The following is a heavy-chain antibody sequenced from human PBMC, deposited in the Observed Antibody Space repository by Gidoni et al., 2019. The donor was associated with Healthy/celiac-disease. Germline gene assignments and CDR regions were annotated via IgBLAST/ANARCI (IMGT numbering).Heavy chain of an antibody. D-gene: IGHD4-17*01. Sequence: EVQLVESGGGLVKPGGSLRLSCTASAFTFSSYSMSWLRQAPGKGLEWVSSISSSSSYIYYADSVKGRFTISRDNAKNSLYLQMNSLRAEDTAVYYCARDREKYYGDLTEGPNNYGMDVWGQGTTVTVSS. CDR2: ISSSSSYI. V-gene: IGHV3-21*01. CDR1: AFTFSSYS. CDR3: ARDREKYYGDLTEGPNNYGMDV. J-gene: IGHJ6*02.